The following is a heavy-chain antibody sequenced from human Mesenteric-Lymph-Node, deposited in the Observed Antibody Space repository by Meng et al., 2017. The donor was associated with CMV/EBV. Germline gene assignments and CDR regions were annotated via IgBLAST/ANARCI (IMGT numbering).Heavy chain of an antibody. CDR2: FDHSGNT. V-gene: IGHV4-34*01. CDR3: ARGRGDSRRTAAAEY. J-gene: IGHJ4*02. D-gene: IGHD2-21*02. Sequence: VYGGSFSGYYWTWVRQLPGKGLEWIGEFDHSGNTNYNPSLKSRVTISVDMSNKQFFLKLSSVTAADTAVYYCARGRGDSRRTAAAEYWGQGTLVTVSS. CDR1: GGSFSGYY.